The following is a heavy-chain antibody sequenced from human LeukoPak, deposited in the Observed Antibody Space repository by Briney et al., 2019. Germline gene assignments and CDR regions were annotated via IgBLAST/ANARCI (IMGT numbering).Heavy chain of an antibody. CDR2: IRSKANSCAT. J-gene: IGHJ4*02. Sequence: AGGSLKLXCAASGFTFSGSAMHWVRQASGKGLEWVGRIRSKANSCATAYAASVKGRFTISRDDSKNTAYLQMNSLKTEDTAVYYCTRHRDFDYEPTHPDFWGQGTLVTVSS. CDR1: GFTFSGSA. D-gene: IGHD3-9*01. CDR3: TRHRDFDYEPTHPDF. V-gene: IGHV3-73*01.